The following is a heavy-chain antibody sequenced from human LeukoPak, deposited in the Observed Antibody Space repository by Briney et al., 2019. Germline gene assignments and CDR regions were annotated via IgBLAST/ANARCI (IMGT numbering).Heavy chain of an antibody. CDR1: EYTFSNYA. CDR3: ARDQSRYCSGTTCYVA. CDR2: IYSGGST. Sequence: PGGSLRLSCVASEYTFSNYAMSWVRQAPGKGLEWVSVIYSGGSTYYADSVKGRFTISRDNSKNTLYLQMNSLRAEDTAVYYCARDQSRYCSGTTCYVAWGQGTLVTVSS. D-gene: IGHD2-2*01. V-gene: IGHV3-66*01. J-gene: IGHJ5*02.